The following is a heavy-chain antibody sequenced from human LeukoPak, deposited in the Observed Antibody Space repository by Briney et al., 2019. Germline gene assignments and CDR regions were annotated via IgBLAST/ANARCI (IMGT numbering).Heavy chain of an antibody. CDR2: IRYDGSNK. Sequence: GGSLRLSCAASGFTFSSYGMHWVRQAPGKGLEWVAFIRYDGSNKYYADSVKGRFTISRDDSKNTLYLQMNSLRAEDTAVYYCAKERIEVSYVLYFDYWGQGTLVTVSS. CDR1: GFTFSSYG. CDR3: AKERIEVSYVLYFDY. V-gene: IGHV3-30*02. J-gene: IGHJ4*02. D-gene: IGHD3-10*02.